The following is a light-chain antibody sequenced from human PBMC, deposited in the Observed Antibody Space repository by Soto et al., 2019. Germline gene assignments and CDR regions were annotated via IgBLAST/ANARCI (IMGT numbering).Light chain of an antibody. CDR1: QSVSSY. V-gene: IGKV3-11*01. CDR2: DAS. J-gene: IGKJ4*01. Sequence: EIVLTQSPATLSLSPGERATLSCRTSQSVSSYLAWYQQKPGQAPRLLIYDASNRATGIPARFSGSGSGTDFTLTISSLEPEDFAVYYRQQRSNWPLTFGGGTKVGIK. CDR3: QQRSNWPLT.